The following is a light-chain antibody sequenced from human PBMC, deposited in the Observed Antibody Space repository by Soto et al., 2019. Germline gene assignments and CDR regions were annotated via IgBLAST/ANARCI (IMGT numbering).Light chain of an antibody. Sequence: DIQMTQSPSSVSASVGDRVTITCRASQGINNWLAWYQQKPGKAPELLIYAASSLQSGVPSRFSGSGYGTDFTLTISSLQPEDFATYYCQQASTFPITFGQGTRLEIK. J-gene: IGKJ5*01. CDR2: AAS. CDR1: QGINNW. CDR3: QQASTFPIT. V-gene: IGKV1-12*01.